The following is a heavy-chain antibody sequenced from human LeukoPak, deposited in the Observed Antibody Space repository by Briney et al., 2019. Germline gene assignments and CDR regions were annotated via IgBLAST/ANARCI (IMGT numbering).Heavy chain of an antibody. CDR2: IWYDGSNK. D-gene: IGHD6-19*01. V-gene: IGHV3-33*01. Sequence: GGSLRLSCAASGLTFRNYGMHWVRQAPGKGLEWVAFIWYDGSNKYYVDSVKGRFTISRDNSKNTVYLQMNSLRAEDTAVYYCASGIQWLLQPWGAFDIWGQGTMVTVSS. CDR1: GLTFRNYG. CDR3: ASGIQWLLQPWGAFDI. J-gene: IGHJ3*02.